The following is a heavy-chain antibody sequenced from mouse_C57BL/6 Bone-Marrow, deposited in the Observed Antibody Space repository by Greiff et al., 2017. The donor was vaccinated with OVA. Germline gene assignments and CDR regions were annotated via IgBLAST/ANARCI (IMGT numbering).Heavy chain of an antibody. CDR1: GFSLSTFGMG. D-gene: IGHD1-1*01. Sequence: VQLQQSGPGILQPSQTLSLTCSFSGFSLSTFGMGVGWIRQPSGKGLEWLAHIWWDDDKYYNPALKSRLTISKDTSKNQVFLKIANVDTADTATYYCARSYYGSPWFAYWGQGTLVTVSA. CDR3: ARSYYGSPWFAY. CDR2: IWWDDDK. V-gene: IGHV8-8*01. J-gene: IGHJ3*01.